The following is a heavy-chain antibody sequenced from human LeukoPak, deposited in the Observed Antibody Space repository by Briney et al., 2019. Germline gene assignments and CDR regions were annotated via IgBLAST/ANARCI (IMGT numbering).Heavy chain of an antibody. Sequence: SETLSLTCTVSGGSISSYYWSWIRQPAGKGLEWIGRIYTSGSTNYNPSLKSRVTMSVDTSKNQFSLKLSSVTAADTAVYYCARDRDYYDSSGPNWFDPWGQGTLVTVSS. CDR2: IYTSGST. J-gene: IGHJ5*02. V-gene: IGHV4-4*07. CDR1: GGSISSYY. D-gene: IGHD3-22*01. CDR3: ARDRDYYDSSGPNWFDP.